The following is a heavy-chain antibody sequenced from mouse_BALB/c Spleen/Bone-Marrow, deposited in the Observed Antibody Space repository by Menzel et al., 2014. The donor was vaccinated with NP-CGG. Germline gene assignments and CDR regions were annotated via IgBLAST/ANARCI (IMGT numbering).Heavy chain of an antibody. CDR1: GFDFSRYW. Sequence: EVKVIESGGGLVQPGGSLILSCAASGFDFSRYWMSWARQAPGKGQEWIGEINPGSSTINYAPSLKDKFIISRDNAKKTLYLQMSKVRSEDTALYYCARLGYYGYFACWGQGTTLTVSS. CDR2: INPGSSTI. J-gene: IGHJ2*01. D-gene: IGHD1-1*01. CDR3: ARLGYYGYFAC. V-gene: IGHV4-2*02.